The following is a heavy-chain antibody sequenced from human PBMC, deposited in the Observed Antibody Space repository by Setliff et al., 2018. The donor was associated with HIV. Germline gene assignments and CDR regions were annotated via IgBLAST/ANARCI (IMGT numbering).Heavy chain of an antibody. CDR3: ARDSSSWSWAEYFQF. CDR2: ISSSGSTR. J-gene: IGHJ1*01. CDR1: GFTFSSYE. Sequence: PGGSLRLSCAASGFTFSSYEMNWVRQAPGKGLEWVSYISSSGSTRYYAVSVKGRFTISRDNAKNSLSLQMNSLRAEDTAVYYCARDSSSWSWAEYFQFWGQGTPVTVSS. D-gene: IGHD6-13*01. V-gene: IGHV3-48*03.